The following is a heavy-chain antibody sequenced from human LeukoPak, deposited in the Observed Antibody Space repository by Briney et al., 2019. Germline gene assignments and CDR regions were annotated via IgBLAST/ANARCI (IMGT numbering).Heavy chain of an antibody. CDR3: ARDPTRYASTTMVASNFDY. V-gene: IGHV3-48*02. CDR1: GFTFSSYS. Sequence: PGGSLRLSCATSGFTFSSYSMSWVRQAPGKGLEWISYISSRSRAIYYADSVKGRFTISRDNAKNSLYLQMNSLRDEDTAVYYCARDPTRYASTTMVASNFDYWGQGTLVTVSS. D-gene: IGHD4-23*01. J-gene: IGHJ4*02. CDR2: ISSRSRAI.